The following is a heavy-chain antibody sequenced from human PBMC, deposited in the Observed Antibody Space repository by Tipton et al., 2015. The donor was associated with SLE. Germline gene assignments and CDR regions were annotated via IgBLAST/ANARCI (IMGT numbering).Heavy chain of an antibody. J-gene: IGHJ3*01. D-gene: IGHD1-26*01. CDR3: VREYQGRFYVNGAFDV. V-gene: IGHV3-7*01. CDR2: IREDGSEK. CDR1: GFTFSNNW. Sequence: SLRLSCAVSGFTFSNNWMAWVRQAPGKGLEWVAHIREDGSEKLYVDSVRGRFAITRDNAKNSLYLHMNSLRAEDTAVYYCVREYQGRFYVNGAFDVWGQGTVVTVSS.